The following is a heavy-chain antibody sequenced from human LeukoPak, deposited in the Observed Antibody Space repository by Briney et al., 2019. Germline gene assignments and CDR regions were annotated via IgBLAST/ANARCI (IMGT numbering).Heavy chain of an antibody. Sequence: AGGSLRLSCAASGFTFSSYAMHWVRRAPGKGLEWVAVISYDGSNKYYADSVKGRFTISRDNSKNTLYLQMNSLRAEDTAVYYCSRARGGDYWGQGTLVTVSS. CDR1: GFTFSSYA. CDR3: SRARGGDY. D-gene: IGHD1-26*01. V-gene: IGHV3-30*07. J-gene: IGHJ4*02. CDR2: ISYDGSNK.